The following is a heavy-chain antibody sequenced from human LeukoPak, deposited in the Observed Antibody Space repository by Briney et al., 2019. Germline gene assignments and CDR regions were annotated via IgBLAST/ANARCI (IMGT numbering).Heavy chain of an antibody. V-gene: IGHV1-2*06. Sequence: ASVKVSCKASGYTFTGYYMHWVRQAPGQGLEWMGRINPNSGGTNYAQKFQGRVTMTRDTSISTAYMELSRLRSDDTAVYYCARLLSRRYYYYYYGMDVWGQGTTVTVSS. J-gene: IGHJ6*02. CDR3: ARLLSRRYYYYYYGMDV. CDR1: GYTFTGYY. CDR2: INPNSGGT. D-gene: IGHD2-15*01.